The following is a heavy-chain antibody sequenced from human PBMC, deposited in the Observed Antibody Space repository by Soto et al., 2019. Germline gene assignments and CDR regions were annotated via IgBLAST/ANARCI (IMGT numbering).Heavy chain of an antibody. Sequence: QVQLVQSGAEVKTPGASVKVSCKASGYTFTSYGISWVRQAPGQGIERMGWISADNGNTNYAQKLQGRVTMTTDTPTSSEYIELRSLRSEATAVYYCTRGDGSVSYYPYYYYGMDVWGQGTTVTVSS. CDR3: TRGDGSVSYYPYYYYGMDV. J-gene: IGHJ6*02. CDR1: GYTFTSYG. D-gene: IGHD3-10*01. V-gene: IGHV1-18*01. CDR2: ISADNGNT.